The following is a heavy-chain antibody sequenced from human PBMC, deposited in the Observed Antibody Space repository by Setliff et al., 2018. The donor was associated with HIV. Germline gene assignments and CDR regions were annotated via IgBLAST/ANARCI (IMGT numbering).Heavy chain of an antibody. J-gene: IGHJ5*02. Sequence: SETLSLTCTVSGGSTSSGSYYWSWIRQPAGKGLEWIGYIYYSGSTNYNPSLKSRVTISVDTSKNQFSLKLSSVTAADTAVYYCAREVQGNYYDSSGYPDPWGQGTLVTVSS. V-gene: IGHV4-61*01. D-gene: IGHD3-22*01. CDR1: GGSTSSGSYY. CDR2: IYYSGST. CDR3: AREVQGNYYDSSGYPDP.